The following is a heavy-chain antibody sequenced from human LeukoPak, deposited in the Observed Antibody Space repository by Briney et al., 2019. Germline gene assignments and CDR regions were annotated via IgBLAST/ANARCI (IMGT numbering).Heavy chain of an antibody. CDR2: IIPIFGTA. D-gene: IGHD2-2*01. CDR3: ARDVARGYCSSTSCQRDAFDI. V-gene: IGHV1-69*05. Sequence: ASVKVSCKASGGTFSSYAISWVRQAPGQGLEWMGGIIPIFGTANYAQKFQGRVTITTDESTSTAYMELSSLRSEDTAVYYCARDVARGYCSSTSCQRDAFDIRGQGTMVTVSS. CDR1: GGTFSSYA. J-gene: IGHJ3*02.